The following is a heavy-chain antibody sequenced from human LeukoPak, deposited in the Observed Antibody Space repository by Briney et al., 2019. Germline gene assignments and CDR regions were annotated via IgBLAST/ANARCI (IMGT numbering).Heavy chain of an antibody. Sequence: GGSLRLSCAASGFTFSDYSLNWVRQAPGKGLEWVSCISGDSRYIYYADSLKGRSTISRDNAQNSLYLHMNNLGAEDTAVYYCARGPFSSSWSEFDYWGQGTLVTVSS. CDR1: GFTFSDYS. J-gene: IGHJ4*02. CDR3: ARGPFSSSWSEFDY. CDR2: ISGDSRYI. D-gene: IGHD6-13*01. V-gene: IGHV3-21*06.